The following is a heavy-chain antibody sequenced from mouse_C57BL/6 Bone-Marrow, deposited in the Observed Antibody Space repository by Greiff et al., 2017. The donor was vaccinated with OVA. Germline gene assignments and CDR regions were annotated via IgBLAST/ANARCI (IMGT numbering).Heavy chain of an antibody. CDR2: ISYDGSN. J-gene: IGHJ4*01. Sequence: VQLQQSGPGLVKPSQSLSLTCSVTGYSITSGYYWNWIRQFPGNKLEWMGYISYDGSNNYNPSLKNRISITRDTSKNQFFLKLNSVTTEDTATYYCARGNGYYYDYWGQGTSVTVSS. V-gene: IGHV3-6*01. D-gene: IGHD2-3*01. CDR3: ARGNGYYYDY. CDR1: GYSITSGYY.